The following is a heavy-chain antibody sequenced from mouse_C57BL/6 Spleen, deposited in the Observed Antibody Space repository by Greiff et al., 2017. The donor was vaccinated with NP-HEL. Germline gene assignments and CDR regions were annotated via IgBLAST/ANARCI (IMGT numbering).Heavy chain of an antibody. CDR2: INPNNGGT. J-gene: IGHJ2*01. CDR3: ARSTVEYYFDY. V-gene: IGHV1-26*01. D-gene: IGHD1-1*01. CDR1: GYTFTDYY. Sequence: VQLQQSGPELVKPGASVKISCKASGYTFTDYYMNWVKQSHGKSLEWIGDINPNNGGTSYNQKFKGKATLTVDKSSSTAYMELRSLTSEDSAVYYCARSTVEYYFDYWGQGTTLTVSS.